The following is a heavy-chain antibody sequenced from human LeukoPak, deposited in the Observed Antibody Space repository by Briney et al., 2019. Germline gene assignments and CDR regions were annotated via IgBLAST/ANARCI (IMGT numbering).Heavy chain of an antibody. J-gene: IGHJ4*02. D-gene: IGHD2-2*01. V-gene: IGHV1-2*02. CDR2: INPNSGGT. Sequence: ASVKVSCKASGYTFTGYYMHWVRQAPGQGLEWMGWINPNSGGTNYAQKFQGRVTMTRDTSISTAYMELSRLRSDDTAVYCCARVGGEDIVVVPAANFDYWGKGTLVTVSS. CDR1: GYTFTGYY. CDR3: ARVGGEDIVVVPAANFDY.